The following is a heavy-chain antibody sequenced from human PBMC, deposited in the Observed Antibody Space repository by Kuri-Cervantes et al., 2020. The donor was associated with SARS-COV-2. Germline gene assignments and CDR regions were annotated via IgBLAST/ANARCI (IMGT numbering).Heavy chain of an antibody. Sequence: GGSLRLSCKGSGHNFSRFWIGGVHQMPGKGLEWMGIIYPGDSDIRYSPSFQGQVTISADKSINTAYLQWSSLKASDAAIYYCARIDTKGYFLDYWGQGTLVTVSS. D-gene: IGHD2-21*01. CDR2: IYPGDSDI. J-gene: IGHJ4*02. CDR1: GHNFSRFW. CDR3: ARIDTKGYFLDY. V-gene: IGHV5-51*07.